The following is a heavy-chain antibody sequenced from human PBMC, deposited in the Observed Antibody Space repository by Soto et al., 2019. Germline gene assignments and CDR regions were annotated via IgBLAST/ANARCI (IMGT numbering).Heavy chain of an antibody. CDR3: PRDPAP. CDR2: TYNSGST. J-gene: IGHJ5*02. Sequence: QVQLQESGPGLVKASQTLSLTCTVSGGSISSGGYYWSWIRQHPGKGLEWIGYTYNSGSTYYNPPLKSRVTMSADTSKTQFSLKLSSVTAADTAVYYCPRDPAPWGQETLVTVSS. V-gene: IGHV4-31*03. CDR1: GGSISSGGYY.